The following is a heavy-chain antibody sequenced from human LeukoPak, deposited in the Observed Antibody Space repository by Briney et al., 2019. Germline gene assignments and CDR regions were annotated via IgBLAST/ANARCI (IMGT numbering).Heavy chain of an antibody. CDR1: GYTFTDYY. D-gene: IGHD2-2*02. CDR2: FDPEDGET. V-gene: IGHV1-24*01. J-gene: IGHJ5*02. Sequence: GASVKVSCKASGYTFTDYYMHWVQQAPGKGLEWMGGFDPEDGETIYAQKFQGRVTMTEDTSTDTAYMELSSLRSEDTAVYYCARDGELYCSSTSCYSRAGNWFDPWGQGTLVTVSS. CDR3: ARDGELYCSSTSCYSRAGNWFDP.